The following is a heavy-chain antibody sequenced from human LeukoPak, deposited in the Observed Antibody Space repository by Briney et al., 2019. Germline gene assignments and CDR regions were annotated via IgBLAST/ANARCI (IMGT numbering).Heavy chain of an antibody. V-gene: IGHV3-7*01. Sequence: GGSLRLSCAASGFTFSSYWMSWVRQAPGKGLEWVANIKQDGSEKYYVDSVKGRFTISRDDAKNSLYLQMNSLRAEDTAVYYCARVDYYDSSGYYFNPYYYFDYWGQGTLVTVSS. CDR1: GFTFSSYW. D-gene: IGHD3-22*01. J-gene: IGHJ4*02. CDR3: ARVDYYDSSGYYFNPYYYFDY. CDR2: IKQDGSEK.